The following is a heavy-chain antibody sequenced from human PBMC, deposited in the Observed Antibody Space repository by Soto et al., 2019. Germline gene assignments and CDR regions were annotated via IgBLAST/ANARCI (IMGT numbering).Heavy chain of an antibody. J-gene: IGHJ4*02. Sequence: ASVKVSGKAFGDTFTTYDINWVRQATGHGLEWMGWINPNSGNIGYAQRFQGRVTMTRDTAIRTAYMEVSSLRSDDTAVYYCARGRASGSYYLLDYWGQGTLVTVSS. CDR3: ARGRASGSYYLLDY. D-gene: IGHD3-10*01. CDR2: INPNSGNI. CDR1: GDTFTTYD. V-gene: IGHV1-8*01.